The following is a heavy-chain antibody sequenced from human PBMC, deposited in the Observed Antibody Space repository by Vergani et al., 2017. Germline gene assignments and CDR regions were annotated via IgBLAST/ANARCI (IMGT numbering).Heavy chain of an antibody. CDR2: IIPIFGTA. D-gene: IGHD1-1*01. CDR1: GGTFSSYA. CDR3: ARDRVERSYYYYGMDV. Sequence: QVQLVQSGAEVTKPGSSVKVSCKASGGTFSSYAISWVRQAPGQGLEWMGRIIPIFGTANYAQKFQGRVTITADESTSTAYMELSSLRSEDTAVYYCARDRVERSYYYYGMDVWGQGTTVTVSS. V-gene: IGHV1-69*13. J-gene: IGHJ6*02.